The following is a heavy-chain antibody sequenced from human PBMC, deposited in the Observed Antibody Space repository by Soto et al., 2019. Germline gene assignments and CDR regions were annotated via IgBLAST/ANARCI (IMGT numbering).Heavy chain of an antibody. V-gene: IGHV3-23*01. CDR1: GFTFSSYA. Sequence: GSLRLSCAASGFTFSSYAMSWVRQAPGKGLEWVSAISGSGGSTYYADSVKGRFTISRDNSKNTLYLQMNSLRAEDTAVYYCAKDKGIRYYDILTGYNPGPFDYWGQGTLVTVSS. D-gene: IGHD3-9*01. CDR2: ISGSGGST. J-gene: IGHJ4*02. CDR3: AKDKGIRYYDILTGYNPGPFDY.